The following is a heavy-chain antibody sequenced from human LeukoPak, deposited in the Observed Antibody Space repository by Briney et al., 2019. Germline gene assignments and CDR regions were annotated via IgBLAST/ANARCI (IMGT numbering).Heavy chain of an antibody. CDR2: ISGGGSST. D-gene: IGHD6-19*01. CDR1: GFTFSNYA. CDR3: AKDSSSGRGYYFDY. V-gene: IGHV3-23*01. J-gene: IGHJ4*02. Sequence: PGGSLRLSCAASGFTFSNYAISWVPQAPGKGLEWVSGISGGGSSTYYTDSVKGRFTISRDNSENTLYLQMNSLRAEDTAVYYCAKDSSSGRGYYFDYWGQGTLVTVSS.